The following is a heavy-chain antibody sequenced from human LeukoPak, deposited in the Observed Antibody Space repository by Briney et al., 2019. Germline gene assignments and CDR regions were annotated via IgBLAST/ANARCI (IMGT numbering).Heavy chain of an antibody. V-gene: IGHV3-23*01. CDR3: AKDRSRYYYDSSGYYYVGLL. CDR2: ISGSGGST. Sequence: GGSLRLSCAASGFTISSYAMSWVRQAPGKGLEWVSAISGSGGSTYYADSVKGRFTISRDNSKNTLYPQMNSLRAEDTAVYYCAKDRSRYYYDSSGYYYVGLLWGQGTLVTVSS. D-gene: IGHD3-22*01. CDR1: GFTISSYA. J-gene: IGHJ4*02.